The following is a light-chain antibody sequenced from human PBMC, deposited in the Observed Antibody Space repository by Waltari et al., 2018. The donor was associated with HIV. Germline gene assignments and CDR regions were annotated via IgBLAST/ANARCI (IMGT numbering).Light chain of an antibody. CDR1: NSNIGRNS. V-gene: IGLV1-47*01. J-gene: IGLJ3*02. Sequence: QSVLTQPPSASGTPGQRVTISCSGSNSNIGRNSVYWYQQFPGTAPKLLTYRDNQRPSGVPDRFSGSKSGTSASLAISGLRSEDEADYYCAAWDHSLSARVFGGGTKMTVL. CDR3: AAWDHSLSARV. CDR2: RDN.